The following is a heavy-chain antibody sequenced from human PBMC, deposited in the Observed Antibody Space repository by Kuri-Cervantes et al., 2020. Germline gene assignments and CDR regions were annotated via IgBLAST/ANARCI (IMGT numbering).Heavy chain of an antibody. Sequence: SETLSLTCAVYGGSFSGYYWSWIRQPPGKGLEWIGSMYYGGSTYYNPSLRSRVTISADTSKNQFSLKLSSVTAADTAVYYCARHGHYWGQGILVTVSS. J-gene: IGHJ4*02. CDR2: MYYGGST. CDR3: ARHGHY. CDR1: GGSFSGYY. V-gene: IGHV4-34*01.